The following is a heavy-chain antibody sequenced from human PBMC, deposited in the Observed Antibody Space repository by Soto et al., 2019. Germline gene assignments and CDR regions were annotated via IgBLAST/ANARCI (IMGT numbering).Heavy chain of an antibody. V-gene: IGHV3-23*01. CDR3: EKGAGVGSRCWYFDL. CDR1: GFTFSSYA. Sequence: EVQLLESGGGLVQPGGSLRLSCAASGFTFSSYAMSWVRQAPGKGLEWVSAISGSGGSTYYADSVKGRFTISRDNSKKALYLQMHSLRGEDRAVYYCEKGAGVGSRCWYFDLWGRGTLVTVSS. CDR2: ISGSGGST. J-gene: IGHJ2*01. D-gene: IGHD6-19*01.